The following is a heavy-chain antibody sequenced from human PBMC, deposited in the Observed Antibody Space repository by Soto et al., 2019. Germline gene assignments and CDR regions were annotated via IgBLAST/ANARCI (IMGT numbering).Heavy chain of an antibody. J-gene: IGHJ4*02. V-gene: IGHV3-23*01. CDR2: ISGSGGST. D-gene: IGHD2-2*02. CDR1: GFTFSSYA. Sequence: EVQLLESGGGLVQPGGSLRLSCAASGFTFSSYAMSWVRQAPGKGLEWVSAISGSGGSTYYADSVKGRFTISRDNSKNTLYLQMNILRAEDTAVYYCAKDLCSSTSCYSDYWGQGTLVTVSS. CDR3: AKDLCSSTSCYSDY.